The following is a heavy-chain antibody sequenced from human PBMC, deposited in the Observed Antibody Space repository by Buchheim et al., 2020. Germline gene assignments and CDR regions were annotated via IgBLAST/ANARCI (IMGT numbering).Heavy chain of an antibody. Sequence: QVQLQESGPGLVKPSQTLSLTCTVSGGSISSGGYYWSWIRQHPGKGREWIGYIYYSGRTYYNTSLKSRVTISEETPKNQFSLKLSSVTAADTAVYYCARDNITYYYDSSGPNRYWYFDLWGRGTL. CDR1: GGSISSGGYY. V-gene: IGHV4-31*03. D-gene: IGHD3-22*01. CDR2: IYYSGRT. J-gene: IGHJ2*01. CDR3: ARDNITYYYDSSGPNRYWYFDL.